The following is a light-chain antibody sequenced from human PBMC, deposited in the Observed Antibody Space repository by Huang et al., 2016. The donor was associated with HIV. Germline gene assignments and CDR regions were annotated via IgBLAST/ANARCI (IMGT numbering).Light chain of an antibody. V-gene: IGKV3-11*01. J-gene: IGKJ5*01. CDR2: DAS. CDR3: QQRSNWPPIT. CDR1: QSVSSY. Sequence: EIVLTQSPATLSLSPGERATLSCRASQSVSSYLAWYQQKPGQAPRRLIYDASNRAAGIPARFSGSGSGTDFTLTISSLEPEDFAVYYCQQRSNWPPITFGQGTRLDIK.